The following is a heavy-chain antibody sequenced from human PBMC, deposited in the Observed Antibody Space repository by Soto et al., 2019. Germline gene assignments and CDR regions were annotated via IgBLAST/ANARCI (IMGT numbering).Heavy chain of an antibody. CDR1: GFTFSINA. Sequence: EVQLLESGGGLVQPGGSLRLSCATSGFTFSINALSWVRQAPGNGLEWVSAISANGQGIYYADSVRGRFSISRDNSRNTVFLHMDSLRAADTAVYYCAKDRDYPRDQFHYWGQGTLVTVSS. J-gene: IGHJ4*02. CDR2: ISANGQGI. CDR3: AKDRDYPRDQFHY. D-gene: IGHD2-2*01. V-gene: IGHV3-23*01.